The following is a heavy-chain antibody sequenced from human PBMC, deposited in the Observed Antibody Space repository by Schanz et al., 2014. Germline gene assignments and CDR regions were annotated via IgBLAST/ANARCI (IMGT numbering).Heavy chain of an antibody. CDR1: GSTFSSYA. CDR3: AKGRFGELSAVDI. Sequence: EVHLLESGGGLVQPGGSLRLSCAASGSTFSSYAMSWVRQAPGKGLEWVSAISGSGGSTYYAGSVKGRFTISRDNSKNTLYLQMNSLRAEDTAVYYCAKGRFGELSAVDIWGQGTMVTVSS. V-gene: IGHV3-23*01. CDR2: ISGSGGST. D-gene: IGHD3-10*01. J-gene: IGHJ3*02.